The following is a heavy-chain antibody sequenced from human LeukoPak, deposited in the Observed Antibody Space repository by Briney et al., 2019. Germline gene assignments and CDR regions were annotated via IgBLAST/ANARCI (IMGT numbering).Heavy chain of an antibody. Sequence: GGSLRLSCAAYGFTFSTYWMSWVRQATGKGLEWVANIKQDGSEKYYVDSVKGRFTISRDNAKDSLYLQMNSLRAEDTAMYYCARDSAGNDYWARGTLVTVSS. V-gene: IGHV3-7*01. D-gene: IGHD6-13*01. J-gene: IGHJ4*02. CDR2: IKQDGSEK. CDR3: ARDSAGNDY. CDR1: GFTFSTYW.